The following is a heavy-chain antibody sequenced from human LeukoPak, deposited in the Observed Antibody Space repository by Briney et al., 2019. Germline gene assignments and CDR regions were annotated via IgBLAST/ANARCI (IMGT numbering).Heavy chain of an antibody. D-gene: IGHD3-9*01. CDR3: AGNILTGYYRSGYYYGMDV. CDR1: GYSFTSYW. CDR2: IYPGDSDT. Sequence: GESLKISCKGSGYSFTSYWIGWVRQMPGKGLEWMGIIYPGDSDTRYSPSFQGQVTISADKSISTAYLQWSSLKASDTAMYYCAGNILTGYYRSGYYYGMDVWGQGTTVTVSS. J-gene: IGHJ6*02. V-gene: IGHV5-51*01.